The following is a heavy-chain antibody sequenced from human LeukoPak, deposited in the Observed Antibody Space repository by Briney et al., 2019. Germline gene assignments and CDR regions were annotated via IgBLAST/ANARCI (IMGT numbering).Heavy chain of an antibody. J-gene: IGHJ5*02. D-gene: IGHD3-10*01. Sequence: ASVKVSCKASGYTFTSYGISWVRQAPGQGLEWMGWISAYNGNTNYAQKLQGRVTMTTDTSTSTAYMELRSLRSDDTAVYYCARVAYYGSGSYYNENWFDPWGQGTLVTVSS. CDR2: ISAYNGNT. CDR3: ARVAYYGSGSYYNENWFDP. V-gene: IGHV1-18*01. CDR1: GYTFTSYG.